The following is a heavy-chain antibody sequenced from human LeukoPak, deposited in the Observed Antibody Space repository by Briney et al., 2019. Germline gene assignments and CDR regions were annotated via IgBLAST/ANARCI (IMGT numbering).Heavy chain of an antibody. CDR2: IHYSGST. J-gene: IGHJ5*02. CDR1: GGSISTYY. D-gene: IGHD3-10*01. Sequence: SETLFLTCTVSGGSISTYYWSWIRQPPGQGLEWIGYIHYSGSTNYNPSLKSRVTISVDTSKNQFSLNLKSVTAADTAVYYCARGSDYYGSGIKYNWFDPWGQGTLVTVSS. V-gene: IGHV4-59*01. CDR3: ARGSDYYGSGIKYNWFDP.